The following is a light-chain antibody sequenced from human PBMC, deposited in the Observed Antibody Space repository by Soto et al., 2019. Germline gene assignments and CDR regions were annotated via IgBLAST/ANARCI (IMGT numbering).Light chain of an antibody. CDR1: QSVGKN. CDR3: KQYDRWPYT. V-gene: IGKV3-15*01. Sequence: EMVMTQSPAALSVSPGERVTFSCRASQSVGKNFAWYQQRPGQPPRLLIYSASTRATGIPARFSATGSGTDFTLTVSSLESEDFAVYYCKQYDRWPYTFGQGTKRESK. CDR2: SAS. J-gene: IGKJ2*01.